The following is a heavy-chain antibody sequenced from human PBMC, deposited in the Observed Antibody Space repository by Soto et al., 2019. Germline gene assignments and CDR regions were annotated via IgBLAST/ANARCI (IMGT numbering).Heavy chain of an antibody. J-gene: IGHJ6*02. D-gene: IGHD1-26*01. CDR2: INPNSGGT. CDR3: ARDLGQWELLDYYYGMDV. CDR1: GYTFTGYY. Sequence: GASVKVSCKASGYTFTGYYMHWVRQAPGQGLEWMGWINPNSGGTNYAQKFQGWVTMTRDTSISTAYMELSRLRSDDTAVYYCARDLGQWELLDYYYGMDVWGQGTTVTVSS. V-gene: IGHV1-2*04.